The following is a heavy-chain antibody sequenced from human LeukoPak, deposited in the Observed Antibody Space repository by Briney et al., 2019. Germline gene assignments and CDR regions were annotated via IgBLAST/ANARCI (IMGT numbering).Heavy chain of an antibody. CDR2: INHSGST. D-gene: IGHD5-18*01. V-gene: IGHV4-34*01. CDR3: ARGYSYADY. J-gene: IGHJ4*02. Sequence: SETLSLTCAVYGGSFSGYYWSWIREPPGKGLEWIGEINHSGSTNYNPSLKSRVTISVDTSKNQFSLKLSSVTAADTAVYYCARGYSYADYWGQGTLVTVSS. CDR1: GGSFSGYY.